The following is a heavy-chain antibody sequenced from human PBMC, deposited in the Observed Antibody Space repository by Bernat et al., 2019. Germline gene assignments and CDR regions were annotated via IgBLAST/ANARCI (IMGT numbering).Heavy chain of an antibody. D-gene: IGHD2-2*01. CDR2: IIPILGIA. J-gene: IGHJ6*02. V-gene: IGHV1-69*04. CDR1: AGTFSSYA. Sequence: QVQLVQSGAEVKKPGSSAKVSCKASAGTFSSYAISWVRQAPGQGLEWMGRIIPILGIANYAQKFRGRVTITADKSTSTAYMELSSLRSEETAVYYCAGDGRAVVVAAAMNYYYGMDVWGQGTTVTVSS. CDR3: AGDGRAVVVAAAMNYYYGMDV.